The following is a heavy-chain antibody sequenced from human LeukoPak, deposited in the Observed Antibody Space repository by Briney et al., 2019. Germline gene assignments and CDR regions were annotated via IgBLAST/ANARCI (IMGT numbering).Heavy chain of an antibody. CDR2: IYYSGST. V-gene: IGHV4-59*01. J-gene: IGHJ6*03. CDR1: GGSISSYY. D-gene: IGHD6-13*01. Sequence: SETLSLTCTVSGGSISSYYWSWIRQPPGKGLEWIGYIYYSGSTNYNPSLKSRVTISVDTSKNQFSLKLSSVTAADTAVYYCARTTEAHSWRTRYFDYYMDVWGKGTAVTVSS. CDR3: ARTTEAHSWRTRYFDYYMDV.